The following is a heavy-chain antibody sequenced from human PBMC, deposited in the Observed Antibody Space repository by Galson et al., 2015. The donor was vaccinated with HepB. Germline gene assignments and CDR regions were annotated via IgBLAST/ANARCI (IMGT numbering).Heavy chain of an antibody. J-gene: IGHJ6*02. CDR2: IYPGDSDT. CDR3: ARGLREQWLIDRFYYYSMDF. V-gene: IGHV5-51*01. Sequence: QSGAEVKKPGESLKISCKGSGYSFTNYWFAWVRQMPGKGLEWMGIIYPGDSDTRYSPSFQGQVIISADKSINTVYLQWRSLKASDTAMYFYARGLREQWLIDRFYYYSMDFWGQGTTVTVSS. CDR1: GYSFTNYW. D-gene: IGHD3-22*01.